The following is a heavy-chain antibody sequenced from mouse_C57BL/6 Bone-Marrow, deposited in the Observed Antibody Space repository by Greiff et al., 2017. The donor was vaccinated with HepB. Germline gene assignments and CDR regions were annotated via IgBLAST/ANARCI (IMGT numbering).Heavy chain of an antibody. D-gene: IGHD1-1*01. J-gene: IGHJ3*01. Sequence: EVKLVESGGGLVKPGGSLKLSCAASGFTFSSYAMAWVRQTPEKRLEWVATISDGGSYTYYPDNVKGRFTISRDNAKNNLYLQMSHLKSEDTAMYYCAREGSFYYYGSSWGQGTLVTVSA. CDR1: GFTFSSYA. CDR3: AREGSFYYYGSS. V-gene: IGHV5-4*01. CDR2: ISDGGSYT.